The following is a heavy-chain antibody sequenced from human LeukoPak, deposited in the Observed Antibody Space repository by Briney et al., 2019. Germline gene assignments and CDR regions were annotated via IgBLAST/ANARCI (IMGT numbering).Heavy chain of an antibody. V-gene: IGHV3-74*01. Sequence: PGGSLRLSCAASGFTFSSYWMHWVRQAPGKGLVWVSRINTDGSSTSYADSVKGRFTISRDNSKNTLYLHMNSLRAEDTAVYYCAKPSPRSEDYYEMRTLYYFYYWGQGTLVTVSS. CDR3: AKPSPRSEDYYEMRTLYYFYY. D-gene: IGHD1-26*01. CDR2: INTDGSST. J-gene: IGHJ4*02. CDR1: GFTFSSYW.